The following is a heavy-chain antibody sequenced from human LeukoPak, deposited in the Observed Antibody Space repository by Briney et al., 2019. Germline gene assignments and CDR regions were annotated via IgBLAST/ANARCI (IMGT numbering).Heavy chain of an antibody. J-gene: IGHJ6*03. V-gene: IGHV3-30*02. CDR1: GFTFSSYG. D-gene: IGHD3-16*01. CDR2: IRYDGSNE. CDR3: SVGGALYYYMDV. Sequence: GGSLRLSCAASGFTFSSYGMHWVRQAPGKGLEWVAVIRYDGSNEYYADSVKGRFTISRDNSKNTLYLQMNSLRAEDAAVYYCSVGGALYYYMDVWGKGTTVTVSS.